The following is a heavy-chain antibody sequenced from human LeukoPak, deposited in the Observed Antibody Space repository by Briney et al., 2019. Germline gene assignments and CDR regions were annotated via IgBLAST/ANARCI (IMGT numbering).Heavy chain of an antibody. Sequence: GESLKISCQGSGSTFSNNWITWVRQLPGKGLEWKGKINPSDSYTDYNPPFQGHVTISADKSISTAYLQWSSLKASDTAIYYCARGLGWLDPWGQGTLVTVSS. CDR3: ARGLGWLDP. V-gene: IGHV5-10-1*01. CDR1: GSTFSNNW. J-gene: IGHJ5*02. CDR2: INPSDSYT.